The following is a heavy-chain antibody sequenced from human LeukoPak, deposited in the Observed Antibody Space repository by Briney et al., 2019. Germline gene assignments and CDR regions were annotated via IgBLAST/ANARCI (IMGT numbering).Heavy chain of an antibody. CDR2: INQDGSEK. CDR3: VRNYYGYFDY. D-gene: IGHD3-10*01. J-gene: IGHJ4*02. V-gene: IGHV3-7*04. Sequence: GGSLRLACAASGFTVSRSWTSWVRQAPGKGLEWVASINQDGSEKYYVDSVKGRFTISRDNAKNSLYLQMNSVRVEDTAVYYCVRNYYGYFDYWGQGTLVTVSS. CDR1: GFTVSRSW.